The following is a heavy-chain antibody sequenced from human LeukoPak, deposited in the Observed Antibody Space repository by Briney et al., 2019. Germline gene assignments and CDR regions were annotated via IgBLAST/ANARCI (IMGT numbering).Heavy chain of an antibody. Sequence: ASVKVSCKASGYTLTNYFMHWVRQAPGQGLEWMGIINPSSGGTTYAQKSQGRVAMTSVTSTSTLYMELSSLRSEDTAIYYCARESRPIAASGRGAFDIWGQGTMVSVSS. CDR3: ARESRPIAASGRGAFDI. J-gene: IGHJ3*02. CDR1: GYTLTNYF. CDR2: INPSSGGT. D-gene: IGHD6-13*01. V-gene: IGHV1-46*01.